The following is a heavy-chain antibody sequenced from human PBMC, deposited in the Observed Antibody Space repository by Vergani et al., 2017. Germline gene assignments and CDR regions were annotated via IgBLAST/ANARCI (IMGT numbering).Heavy chain of an antibody. CDR2: IYHSGTT. D-gene: IGHD2-21*02. CDR3: ARNPYCGGDCYSDAFDI. CDR1: GGSITSFY. V-gene: IGHV4-59*01. Sequence: QVQLQESGPGLVKPSETLSLTCNVSGGSITSFYWTWIRQTPGKGLEWIGNIYHSGTTNYKPSLRSRVTISVDTSKKQFSLNLTSVTVADTAVYFCARNPYCGGDCYSDAFDIWGQGTMVTVSS. J-gene: IGHJ3*02.